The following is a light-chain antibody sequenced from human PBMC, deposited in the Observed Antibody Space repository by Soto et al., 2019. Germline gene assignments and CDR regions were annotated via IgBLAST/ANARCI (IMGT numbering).Light chain of an antibody. J-gene: IGKJ4*01. CDR2: GAS. CDR1: HSVSSN. CDR3: QQYNNWPLT. Sequence: IVMPQSPATLSVSPGERATLSCRASHSVSSNLAWYQQKPGQAPRLLIYGASTRATGIPARFSGSGSGTEFTLTISSLQSEDVAVYYCQQYNNWPLTFGGGTKMEIK. V-gene: IGKV3-15*01.